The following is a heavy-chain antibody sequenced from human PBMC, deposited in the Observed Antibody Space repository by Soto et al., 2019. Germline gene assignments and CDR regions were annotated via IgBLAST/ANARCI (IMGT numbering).Heavy chain of an antibody. CDR2: ISGSGGST. Sequence: GGSLRLSCAASGFTFSSYAMSWVRQAPGKGLEWVSAISGSGGSTYDADSVKGRFTISRDNSKNTLYLQMNSLRAEDTAVYYCAKTSHKGIAVAGTYYFDYWGQGTLVTVSS. J-gene: IGHJ4*02. CDR1: GFTFSSYA. V-gene: IGHV3-23*01. D-gene: IGHD6-19*01. CDR3: AKTSHKGIAVAGTYYFDY.